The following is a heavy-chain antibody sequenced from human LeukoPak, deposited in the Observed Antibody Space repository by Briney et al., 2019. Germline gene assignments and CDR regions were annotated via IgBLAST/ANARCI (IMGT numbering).Heavy chain of an antibody. V-gene: IGHV4-61*02. D-gene: IGHD3-16*01. CDR1: GGSISSGSYY. J-gene: IGHJ4*02. CDR3: AGGGLQRGGGDFDY. CDR2: IYTSGST. Sequence: KPSETLSLTCTVSGGSISSGSYYWSWIRQPAGKGLEWIGRIYTSGSTNYNPSLKSRVTISVDTSKNQFSLKLSSVTAADTAVYYCAGGGLQRGGGDFDYWGQGTLVTVSS.